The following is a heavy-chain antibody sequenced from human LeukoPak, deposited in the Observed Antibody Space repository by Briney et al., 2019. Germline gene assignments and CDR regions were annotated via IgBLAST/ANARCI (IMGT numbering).Heavy chain of an antibody. D-gene: IGHD1-26*01. CDR2: INPSGGST. CDR1: GYTFTNFY. CDR3: ARAPVGGTLDSVDY. Sequence: ASVKLSCKASGYTFTNFYIHWVRQAPGQGLEWMAIINPSGGSTTYAQKFQGRVTRTRDTSTNTAYMELSSLRSEDTAVYYCARAPVGGTLDSVDYWGQGTLVTVSS. V-gene: IGHV1-46*01. J-gene: IGHJ4*02.